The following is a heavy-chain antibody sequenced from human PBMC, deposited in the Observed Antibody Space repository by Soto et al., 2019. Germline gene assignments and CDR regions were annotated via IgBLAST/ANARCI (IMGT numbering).Heavy chain of an antibody. Sequence: GGSLRLSCTASGFTFGDYAMSWFRQAPGKGLEWVGFIRSKAYGGTTEYAASVKGRFTISRDDSKSIAYLQMNSLKTEDTAVYFCTRLRGWLLHFDYWGQGTLVTVSS. CDR1: GFTFGDYA. CDR2: IRSKAYGGTT. CDR3: TRLRGWLLHFDY. J-gene: IGHJ4*02. V-gene: IGHV3-49*03. D-gene: IGHD3-22*01.